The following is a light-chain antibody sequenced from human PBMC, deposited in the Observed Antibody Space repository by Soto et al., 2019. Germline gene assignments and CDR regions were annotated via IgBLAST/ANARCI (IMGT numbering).Light chain of an antibody. V-gene: IGKV3-20*01. CDR3: QQYGSSPALT. Sequence: EILLTQSPGSLSLSPGERATLSCRASQSVSSSYLAWYQQKPGQAPRLLIYGASSRATGIPDRFSGSGSGTDFTLTISRLEPEDFAVYYCQQYGSSPALTFGGGTRWIS. CDR1: QSVSSSY. CDR2: GAS. J-gene: IGKJ4*01.